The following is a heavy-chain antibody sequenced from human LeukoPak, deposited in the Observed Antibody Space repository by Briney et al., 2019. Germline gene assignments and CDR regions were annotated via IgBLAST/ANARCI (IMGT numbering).Heavy chain of an antibody. CDR3: ARGDCSSTICYSPMDV. CDR1: GYSISSGYY. D-gene: IGHD2-2*01. J-gene: IGHJ6*03. V-gene: IGHV4-38-2*02. Sequence: PSETLSLTCTVSGYSISSGYYWVWIRQTPGKGLEWIGSIYRSGSTNYNPSLKSRVTISVDTSKNQFSLKVNSVTAADTALYYCARGDCSSTICYSPMDVWGKGTTVTVSS. CDR2: IYRSGST.